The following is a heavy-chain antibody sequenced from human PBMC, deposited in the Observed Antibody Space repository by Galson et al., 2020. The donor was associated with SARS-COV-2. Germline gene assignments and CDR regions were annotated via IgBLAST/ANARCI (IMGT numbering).Heavy chain of an antibody. Sequence: SETLSPTCTVSTDSISNFLWTWIRQPPGKGLEWIGDIYYSGRSNYNPSLKSRVTMSLDTSMKHFSLKLRSVTVADTAVFYCARGAGMMSSGKYFDLWGRGTLVTVSS. CDR3: ARGAGMMSSGKYFDL. V-gene: IGHV4-59*08. CDR1: TDSISNFL. CDR2: IYYSGRS. D-gene: IGHD1-26*01. J-gene: IGHJ2*01.